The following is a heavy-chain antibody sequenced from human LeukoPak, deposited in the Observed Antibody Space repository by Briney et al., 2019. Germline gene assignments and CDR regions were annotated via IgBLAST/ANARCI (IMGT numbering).Heavy chain of an antibody. CDR2: ISYDGSNK. D-gene: IGHD2-2*01. CDR3: ARGGYCSSTSCYLNDY. Sequence: GGSLRLSCAASGFTFSSYAMHWVRQAPGKGLEWVAVISYDGSNKCYADSVKGRFTISRDNSKNTLYLQMNSLRAEDTAVYYCARGGYCSSTSCYLNDYWGQGTLVTVSS. CDR1: GFTFSSYA. J-gene: IGHJ4*02. V-gene: IGHV3-30-3*01.